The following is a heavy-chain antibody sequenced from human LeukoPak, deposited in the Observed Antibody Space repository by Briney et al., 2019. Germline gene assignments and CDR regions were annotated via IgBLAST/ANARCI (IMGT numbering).Heavy chain of an antibody. V-gene: IGHV6-1*01. J-gene: IGHJ4*02. CDR1: GDSVSSSSAA. CDR2: TYYRSKWCN. D-gene: IGHD3-22*01. CDR3: KRSRDLGGGEDTRGYYYFDY. Sequence: SQTLSLTCAISGDSVSSSSAAWNWIRQSPSRGLEWLGRTYYRSKWCNDYAVSVNSRITINPDTSKNQFSLQLNSVTPEDTAVYYSKRSRDLGGGEDTRGYYYFDYWAQGTLVTVSS.